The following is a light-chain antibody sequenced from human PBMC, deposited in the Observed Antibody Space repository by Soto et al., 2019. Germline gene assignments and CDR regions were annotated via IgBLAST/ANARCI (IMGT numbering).Light chain of an antibody. V-gene: IGLV2-11*01. CDR3: AAWDDSLNGVV. Sequence: QSALTQPRSVSGSPGQSVTISCTATGSDVGDSSHVSWYQLHPGKAPKLLIYSNNKRPSGVPDRFSGSKSGTSASLAISGLQSEDEVEYYCAAWDDSLNGVVFGGGTRLTVL. J-gene: IGLJ2*01. CDR2: SNN. CDR1: GSDVGDSSH.